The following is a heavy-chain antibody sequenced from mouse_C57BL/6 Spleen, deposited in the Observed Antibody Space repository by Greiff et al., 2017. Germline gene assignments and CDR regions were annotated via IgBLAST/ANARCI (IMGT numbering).Heavy chain of an antibody. Sequence: QVQLQQPGAELVKPGASVKLSCKASGYTFTSYWMHWVKQRPGRGLEWIGRIAPNSGGTKYNEKFKSKATLTVDKPSSTAYMQLSSLTSEDSAVYYCARYLSTVVADYYAMDYWGQGTSVTVAS. CDR2: IAPNSGGT. CDR3: ARYLSTVVADYYAMDY. V-gene: IGHV1-72*01. J-gene: IGHJ4*01. CDR1: GYTFTSYW. D-gene: IGHD1-1*01.